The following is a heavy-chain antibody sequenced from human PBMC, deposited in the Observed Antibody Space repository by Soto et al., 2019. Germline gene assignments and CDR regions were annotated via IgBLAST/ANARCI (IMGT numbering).Heavy chain of an antibody. CDR1: GFTFIDHF. J-gene: IGHJ6*02. CDR2: TASRAESYTT. Sequence: WGSLRLSCAASGFTFIDHFIDFFRHSPCKWLEWVGRTASRAESYTTGYAASVKGRFTISRDDSKNSLYLQMNSLKTEDTAVYYCGRGYCTGSSCPRAHYGLDVWGQGTTVTVSS. CDR3: GRGYCTGSSCPRAHYGLDV. V-gene: IGHV3-72*01. D-gene: IGHD2-2*01.